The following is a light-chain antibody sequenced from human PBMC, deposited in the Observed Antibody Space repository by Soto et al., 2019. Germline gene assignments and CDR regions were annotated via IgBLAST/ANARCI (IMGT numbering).Light chain of an antibody. CDR3: QSYDSSLSAHVV. CDR2: TNS. J-gene: IGLJ2*01. CDR1: SSNIGAGYD. Sequence: QSVLTQPPSVSWAPGQRVTISCTGSSSNIGAGYDVHWYQQLPGTAPKLLIYTNSNRPSGVPDRFSGSKSGTSASLAITGLQAEDEADYYCQSYDSSLSAHVVFGGGTKLTVL. V-gene: IGLV1-40*01.